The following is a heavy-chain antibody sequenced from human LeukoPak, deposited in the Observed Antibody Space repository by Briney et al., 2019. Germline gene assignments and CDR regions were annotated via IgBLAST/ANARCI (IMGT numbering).Heavy chain of an antibody. CDR1: GGSISSYY. V-gene: IGHV4-59*01. CDR3: ARAVTGYSSGWYFYYPAYYFDY. CDR2: IYYSGST. Sequence: SETLSLTCTVSGGSISSYYWSWIRQPPGKGLEWIGYIYYSGSTNYNPSLKSRVTILVDTSKNQFSLKLSSVTAADTAVYYCARAVTGYSSGWYFYYPAYYFDYWGQGTLVTVSS. J-gene: IGHJ4*02. D-gene: IGHD6-19*01.